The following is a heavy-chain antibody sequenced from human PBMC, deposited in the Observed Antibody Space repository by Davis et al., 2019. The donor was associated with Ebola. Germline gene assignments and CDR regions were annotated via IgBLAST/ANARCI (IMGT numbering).Heavy chain of an antibody. J-gene: IGHJ4*02. CDR1: EFTVSSNY. V-gene: IGHV3-66*02. Sequence: GESLKISCAASEFTVSSNYMSWVRQAPGKGLEWVSVIYSGGDTSYADSVKGRFTISRDNSKNMLLLQMNTLRLEDTAVYYCAKDYWDSHFRDWGQGTLVTVSA. D-gene: IGHD2/OR15-2a*01. CDR3: AKDYWDSHFRD. CDR2: IYSGGDT.